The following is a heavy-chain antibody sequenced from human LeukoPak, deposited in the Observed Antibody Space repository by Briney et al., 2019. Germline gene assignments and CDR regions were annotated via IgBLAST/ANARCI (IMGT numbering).Heavy chain of an antibody. Sequence: GASVKVSCKASGGTFSSYAISWVRQAPGQGLEWMGGNIPIFGTANYAQKFQGRVTITADESTSTAYMELSSLRSEDTAVYYCARETGYNWNDEGYFDYWGQGTLVTVSS. D-gene: IGHD1-1*01. V-gene: IGHV1-69*01. CDR1: GGTFSSYA. J-gene: IGHJ4*02. CDR2: NIPIFGTA. CDR3: ARETGYNWNDEGYFDY.